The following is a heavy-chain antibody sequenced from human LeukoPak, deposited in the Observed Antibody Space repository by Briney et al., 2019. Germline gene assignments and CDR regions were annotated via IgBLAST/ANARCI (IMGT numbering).Heavy chain of an antibody. J-gene: IGHJ4*02. D-gene: IGHD5-24*01. CDR2: ISSSSSYI. V-gene: IGHV3-21*01. CDR3: ARSDGLDY. Sequence: GGSLRLSCAASGFTFISYAMSWVRQAPGKGLEWVSSISSSSSYIYYADSVKGRFTISRDNAKNSLYLQMNSLRAEDTAVYYCARSDGLDYWGQGTLVTVSS. CDR1: GFTFISYA.